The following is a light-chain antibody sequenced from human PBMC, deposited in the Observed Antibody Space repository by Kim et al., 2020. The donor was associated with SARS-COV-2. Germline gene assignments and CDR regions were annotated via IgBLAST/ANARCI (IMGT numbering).Light chain of an antibody. V-gene: IGLV3-1*01. CDR3: QAWDSGTVV. J-gene: IGLJ2*01. CDR2: QDL. CDR1: KLGEKY. Sequence: SYELTQPPSVSVSPGQTVTITCSGDKLGEKYSCWYQQKSGQSPVLVIYQDLKRPSGIPERFSGSNFGNTATLTISGTQTVDEADYYCQAWDSGTVVFGGGTQLTVL.